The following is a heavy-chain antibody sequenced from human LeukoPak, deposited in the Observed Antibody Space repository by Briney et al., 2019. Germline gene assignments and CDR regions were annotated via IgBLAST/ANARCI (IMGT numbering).Heavy chain of an antibody. CDR2: INQDGSVK. J-gene: IGHJ4*02. V-gene: IGHV3-7*01. CDR1: GFTFSHYW. CDR3: ASGDYYGSGSYYNGENY. D-gene: IGHD3-10*01. Sequence: PGGSLRLSCTASGFTFSHYWMDWVRQAPGKGLEWVANINQDGSVKYYVDSVRGRFTISRDNTKNSLSLQMNSLRAEDTAVYYCASGDYYGSGSYYNGENYWGQGTLVTVSS.